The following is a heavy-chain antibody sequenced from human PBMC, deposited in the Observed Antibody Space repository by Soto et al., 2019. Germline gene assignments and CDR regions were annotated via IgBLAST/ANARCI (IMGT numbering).Heavy chain of an antibody. V-gene: IGHV5-10-1*01. CDR2: IDPSDSYT. Sequence: PGESLKISCKSSGYSFTSYWISWVRQMPGKGLEWMGRIDPSDSYTNYSPSFQGHVTISADKSLSTAYLQWSSLKASDTAMYYCSRSIVVVPAHYYYYNGMDVWGQGTTFTVSS. D-gene: IGHD2-2*01. CDR1: GYSFTSYW. J-gene: IGHJ6*02. CDR3: SRSIVVVPAHYYYYNGMDV.